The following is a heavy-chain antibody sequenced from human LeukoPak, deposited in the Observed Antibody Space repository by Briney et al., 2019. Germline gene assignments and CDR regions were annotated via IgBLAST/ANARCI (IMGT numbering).Heavy chain of an antibody. CDR3: ANEPIAAPWSVDY. D-gene: IGHD6-13*01. CDR1: GFTFSSYS. Sequence: TGGSLRLSCAASGFTFSSYSMNWVRQAPGKGLEWVSSIGSSSSYIYYADSVKGRFTISRDDAKNSLSLQMNSLRTEDTAVYYCANEPIAAPWSVDYWGQGTLVTVSS. V-gene: IGHV3-21*01. CDR2: IGSSSSYI. J-gene: IGHJ4*02.